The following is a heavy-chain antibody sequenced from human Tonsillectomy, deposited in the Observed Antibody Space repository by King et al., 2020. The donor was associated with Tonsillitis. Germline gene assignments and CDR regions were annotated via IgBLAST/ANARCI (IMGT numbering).Heavy chain of an antibody. Sequence: VQLVESGGGVVQPGRSLRLSCAASGFTFSSYGMHWVRQAPGKGLEWVAVISYDGSNKYYADSVKGRFTISRDNSKNTLYLQMNSLRAEDTAVYYCAKMGETTVVTDYAFDIWGQGTMVTVSS. CDR3: AKMGETTVVTDYAFDI. D-gene: IGHD4-23*01. CDR1: GFTFSSYG. J-gene: IGHJ3*02. CDR2: ISYDGSNK. V-gene: IGHV3-30*18.